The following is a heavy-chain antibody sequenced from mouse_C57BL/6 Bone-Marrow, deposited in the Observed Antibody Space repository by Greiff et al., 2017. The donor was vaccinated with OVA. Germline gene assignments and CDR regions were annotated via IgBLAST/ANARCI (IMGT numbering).Heavy chain of an antibody. CDR3: AREMRYVDV. Sequence: VQLQQPGAELVRPGSSVKLSCKASGYTFTSYWMDWVKQRPGQGLEWIGNIYPSDSETHYNQKFKDKATLTVDKSSSTAYMQLSSLTSEDSAVYYCAREMRYVDVWGTGTTVTVSS. CDR2: IYPSDSET. V-gene: IGHV1-61*01. CDR1: GYTFTSYW. J-gene: IGHJ1*03.